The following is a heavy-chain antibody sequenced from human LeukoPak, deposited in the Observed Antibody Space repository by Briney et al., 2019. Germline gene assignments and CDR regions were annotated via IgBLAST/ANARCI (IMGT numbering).Heavy chain of an antibody. V-gene: IGHV3-23*01. J-gene: IGHJ6*03. CDR3: AKIGRSYDFWTGYYEEEVDYMDV. CDR2: ISDSGVGT. CDR1: GFTFSSYG. Sequence: PGGSLRLSCAASGFTFSSYGMNWVPQAPGKGLEWVSGISDSGVGTKHADSVKGRFTLSRDNSENTLYLQMNSLRAEDTAVYYCAKIGRSYDFWTGYYEEEVDYMDVWGKGTTVTVSS. D-gene: IGHD3-3*01.